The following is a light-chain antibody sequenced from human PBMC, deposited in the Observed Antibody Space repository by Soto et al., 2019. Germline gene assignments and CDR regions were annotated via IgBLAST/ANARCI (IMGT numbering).Light chain of an antibody. CDR1: SSDVGGYNY. CDR2: DVS. Sequence: QSALTQPASVSGSPGQSITISCTGTSSDVGGYNYVSWYQQHPGKAPKLMIYDVSNRPSGVSNRFSGSKSGNTASLTISGLQADDEADYYCSSYTSSSTWVFGGGPQLTVL. CDR3: SSYTSSSTWV. V-gene: IGLV2-14*01. J-gene: IGLJ7*01.